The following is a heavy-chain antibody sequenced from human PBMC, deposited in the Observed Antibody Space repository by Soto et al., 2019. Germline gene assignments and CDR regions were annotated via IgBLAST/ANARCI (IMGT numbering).Heavy chain of an antibody. Sequence: GPSVKVSCKASGGTFSSYAISWVRQAPGQGLEWMGGIIPIFGTANYAQKFQGRVTITADESTSTAYMELSSLRSEDTAVYYCARPTSFEYSSSIYYYGMEVWGQGTTVTVSS. CDR3: ARPTSFEYSSSIYYYGMEV. D-gene: IGHD6-6*01. J-gene: IGHJ6*02. V-gene: IGHV1-69*13. CDR2: IIPIFGTA. CDR1: GGTFSSYA.